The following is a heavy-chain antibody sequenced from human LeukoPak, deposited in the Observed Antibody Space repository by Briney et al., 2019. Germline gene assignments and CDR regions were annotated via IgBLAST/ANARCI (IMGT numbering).Heavy chain of an antibody. D-gene: IGHD4-17*01. J-gene: IGHJ3*02. CDR2: IYSGGST. V-gene: IGHV3-53*01. CDR1: GFTFDDYD. Sequence: GGSLRLSCAASGFTFDDYDMSWVRQVPGKGLEWGSVIYSGGSTYYADSVKGRFTISRDNSKNTLYLQMNSLRAEDTAVYYCARDQPDYGDYGHAFDIWGQGTMVTVSS. CDR3: ARDQPDYGDYGHAFDI.